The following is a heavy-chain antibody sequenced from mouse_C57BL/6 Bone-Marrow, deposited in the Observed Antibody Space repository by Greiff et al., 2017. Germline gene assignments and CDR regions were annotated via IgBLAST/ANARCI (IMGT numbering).Heavy chain of an antibody. V-gene: IGHV1-81*01. CDR2: IYPRSGNT. Sequence: QVQLQQPGAELARPGASVKLSCKASGYTFTSYGISWVKQRTGQGLEWIGEIYPRSGNTYYNEKFKGKATLTADKSSSTAYMELRSLTSEDSAVYFCAKCTVVAHYAMDYWGQGTSVTVSS. J-gene: IGHJ4*01. CDR1: GYTFTSYG. CDR3: AKCTVVAHYAMDY. D-gene: IGHD1-1*01.